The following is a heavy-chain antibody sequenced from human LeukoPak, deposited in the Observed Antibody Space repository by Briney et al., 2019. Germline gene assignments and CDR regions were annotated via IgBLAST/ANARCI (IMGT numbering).Heavy chain of an antibody. Sequence: GGSLRLSCAASGFTFRSYWMHWVRQAPGKGLVWVSRINSDGSITTYADSVKGRFTISRDNAKNTMYLQMNSLRAEDTAVYYCARDRVYCGSTSCNAYYFDYWGQGTLVTVSS. D-gene: IGHD2-2*01. CDR2: INSDGSIT. J-gene: IGHJ4*02. CDR1: GFTFRSYW. V-gene: IGHV3-74*01. CDR3: ARDRVYCGSTSCNAYYFDY.